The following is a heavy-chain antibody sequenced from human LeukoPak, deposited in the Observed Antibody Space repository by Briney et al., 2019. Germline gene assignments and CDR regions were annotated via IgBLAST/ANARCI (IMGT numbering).Heavy chain of an antibody. V-gene: IGHV4-34*01. Sequence: SETLSLTCAVSGGSFSGYYWSWIRQPPGKGLEWIGEINHSGSTNYNPSLKSRVTISVDTSKNQFSLKLSSVTAADTAVYYCASGKLGVDYWGQGTLVTVSS. D-gene: IGHD3-10*01. CDR3: ASGKLGVDY. CDR1: GGSFSGYY. J-gene: IGHJ4*02. CDR2: INHSGST.